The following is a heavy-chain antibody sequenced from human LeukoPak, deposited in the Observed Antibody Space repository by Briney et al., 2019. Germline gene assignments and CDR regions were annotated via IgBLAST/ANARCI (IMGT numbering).Heavy chain of an antibody. CDR3: ARGGPAYSSSWYGPDY. CDR1: GGSISSSYYY. CDR2: INHSGST. Sequence: SETLSLTCAVSGGSISSSYYYWSWIRQPPGKGLEWIGEINHSGSTNYNPSLKSRVTISVDTSKNQFSLKLSSVTAADTAVYYCARGGPAYSSSWYGPDYWGQGTLVTVSS. V-gene: IGHV4-39*07. D-gene: IGHD6-13*01. J-gene: IGHJ4*02.